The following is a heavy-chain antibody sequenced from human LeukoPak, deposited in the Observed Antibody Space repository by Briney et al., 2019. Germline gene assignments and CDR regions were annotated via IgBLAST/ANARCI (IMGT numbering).Heavy chain of an antibody. CDR1: GYTFAGYY. J-gene: IGHJ3*02. CDR2: TNPNSGGT. Sequence: ASVKVSCKASGYTFAGYYIHWVRQAPGQGLEWVGWTNPNSGGTNYAQNFQGRVTMTRDTSISTAYMELSSLGSDDTAVYYCAREEATVLTPGLAFDIWGQGTMVTVSS. D-gene: IGHD4-23*01. V-gene: IGHV1-2*02. CDR3: AREEATVLTPGLAFDI.